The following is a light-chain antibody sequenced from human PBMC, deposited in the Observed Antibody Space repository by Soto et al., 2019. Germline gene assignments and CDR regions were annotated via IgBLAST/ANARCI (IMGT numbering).Light chain of an antibody. Sequence: DIQMTQSPSSLSASVGDRVTITCRTSQSIFNYLNWYQQKPGEAPKLLIFAASSLQSGVPSRFSGRGSGTDFTLTISSLQPEDFATYYCQQSSSAPNTFGQGTKLEIK. J-gene: IGKJ2*01. CDR3: QQSSSAPNT. CDR2: AAS. V-gene: IGKV1-39*01. CDR1: QSIFNY.